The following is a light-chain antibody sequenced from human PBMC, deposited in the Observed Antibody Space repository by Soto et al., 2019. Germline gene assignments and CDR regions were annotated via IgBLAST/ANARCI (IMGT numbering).Light chain of an antibody. CDR1: QSVSSR. CDR3: QHYYGTSPIS. CDR2: GAS. V-gene: IGKV3-20*01. J-gene: IGKJ5*01. Sequence: VLTQSPGTLSLSPGERATLSFRASQSVSSRLAWYQHKSGQAPRLLISGASRRATGIPDRFSGSGSGTDFTLTISRLEPEDFALYYCQHYYGTSPISFGQGTRLEIK.